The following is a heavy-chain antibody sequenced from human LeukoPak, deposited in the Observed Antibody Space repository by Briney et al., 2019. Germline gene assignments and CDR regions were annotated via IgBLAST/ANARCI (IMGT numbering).Heavy chain of an antibody. V-gene: IGHV4-34*01. Sequence: SETLSLTCAVYGGSFSVYYWSWIRQPPGKGLEWIGEINHSGSTNYNPSLKSRVTISVDTSKDQFSLKLSSVTAADTAVYYCAKGWHNYGDYDFDYWGQGTLVTVSS. CDR1: GGSFSVYY. J-gene: IGHJ4*02. CDR2: INHSGST. CDR3: AKGWHNYGDYDFDY. D-gene: IGHD4-17*01.